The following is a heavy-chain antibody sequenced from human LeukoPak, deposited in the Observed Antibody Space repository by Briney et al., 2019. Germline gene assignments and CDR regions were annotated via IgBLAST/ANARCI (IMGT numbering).Heavy chain of an antibody. V-gene: IGHV3-74*01. CDR2: IYTNGNT. CDR1: GFTFSSYW. CDR3: AHLVWEYVGGLDV. D-gene: IGHD3/OR15-3a*01. Sequence: GGSLRLSCAASGFTFSSYWMHWVRQAPGKGLEWVSGIYTNGNTRYADSVRGRFTISRDNSKNTLYLQMHSLRVDDTAVYYCAHLVWEYVGGLDVWGQGTTVTVSS. J-gene: IGHJ6*02.